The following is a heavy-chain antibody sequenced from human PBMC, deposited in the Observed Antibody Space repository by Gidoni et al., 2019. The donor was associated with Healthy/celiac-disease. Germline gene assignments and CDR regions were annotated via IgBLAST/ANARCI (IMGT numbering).Heavy chain of an antibody. V-gene: IGHV1-69*04. Sequence: APGQGLEWMGRIIPILGIANYAQKFQGRVTITADKSTSTAYMELSSLRSEDTAVYYCARGTTVTTYWGSSEGLDPWGQGTLVTVSS. CDR3: ARGTTVTTYWGSSEGLDP. J-gene: IGHJ5*02. D-gene: IGHD4-17*01. CDR2: IIPILGIA.